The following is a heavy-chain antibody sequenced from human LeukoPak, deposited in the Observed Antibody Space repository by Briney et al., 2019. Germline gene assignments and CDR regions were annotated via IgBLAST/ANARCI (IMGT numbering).Heavy chain of an antibody. CDR3: ARVRRYYYDSSGYYPRVGYFDY. Sequence: PSETLSLTCAVYGGSFSGYYWSWIRQPPGKGLEWIGEINHSGSTNYNPSLKSRVTISVDTSKNQFSLKLSSVTAADTAVYCCARVRRYYYDSSGYYPRVGYFDYWGQGTLVTVSS. V-gene: IGHV4-34*01. D-gene: IGHD3-22*01. CDR2: INHSGST. J-gene: IGHJ4*02. CDR1: GGSFSGYY.